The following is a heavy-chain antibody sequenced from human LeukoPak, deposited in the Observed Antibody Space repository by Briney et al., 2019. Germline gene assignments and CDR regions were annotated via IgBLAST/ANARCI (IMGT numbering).Heavy chain of an antibody. J-gene: IGHJ4*02. CDR2: INSDGSST. V-gene: IGHV3-74*01. D-gene: IGHD4-23*01. Sequence: GGSLRLSCAASGFTFSSYWMHWVRQAPGKGLVWVSRINSDGSSTSYADSVKGRFTISRDNSKNTLYLQMNSLRAEDTAVYYCARSSGVITVAPFDCWGQGTLVTVSS. CDR1: GFTFSSYW. CDR3: ARSSGVITVAPFDC.